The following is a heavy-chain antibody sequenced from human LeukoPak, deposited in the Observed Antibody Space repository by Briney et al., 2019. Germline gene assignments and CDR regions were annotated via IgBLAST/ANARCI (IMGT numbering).Heavy chain of an antibody. J-gene: IGHJ4*02. CDR3: ARDRHKYHYDGSGYPPY. D-gene: IGHD3-22*01. Sequence: GGSLRLSCAASGFTFSSYEMNWVRQAPGKGLDWVSYISTSGSTIYYADSVKGRFTISRDNAKNSVYLQMNSLRAEDAAVYYCARDRHKYHYDGSGYPPYWGQGTLVTVSS. CDR2: ISTSGSTI. V-gene: IGHV3-48*03. CDR1: GFTFSSYE.